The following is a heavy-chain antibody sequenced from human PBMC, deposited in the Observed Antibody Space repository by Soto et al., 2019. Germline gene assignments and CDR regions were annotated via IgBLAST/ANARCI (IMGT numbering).Heavy chain of an antibody. CDR1: GGTFSSFA. Sequence: SGKVSCKASGGTFSSFAISWVRQAPGQGLEWMGGSIPMFGTANYAQKFQGRVTISADESTSTAYMELSSLRSEDTAVYFCARSTYYYHSSGYYARLCGAYDIWRQGTVFT. J-gene: IGHJ3*02. D-gene: IGHD3-22*01. CDR2: SIPMFGTA. CDR3: ARSTYYYHSSGYYARLCGAYDI. V-gene: IGHV1-69*13.